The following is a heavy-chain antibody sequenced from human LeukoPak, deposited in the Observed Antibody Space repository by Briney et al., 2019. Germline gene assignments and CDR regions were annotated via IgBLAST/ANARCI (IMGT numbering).Heavy chain of an antibody. CDR3: ARSSATRGLWYFGL. CDR1: GFSFITYA. D-gene: IGHD6-6*01. CDR2: ISSDGNTK. V-gene: IGHV3-30-3*01. Sequence: PGGSLRLSCAASGFSFITYAMHWVRQAPGKGLDWVAVISSDGNTKFYAESVKGRFTVSRDNSKNTLYLQMNSLRPEDTAAYFCARSSATRGLWYFGLWGRGTLVTVSS. J-gene: IGHJ2*01.